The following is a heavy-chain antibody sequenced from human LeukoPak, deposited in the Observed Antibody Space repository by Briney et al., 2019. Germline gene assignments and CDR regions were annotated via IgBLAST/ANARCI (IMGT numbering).Heavy chain of an antibody. CDR3: AKVSLSFSFDSSGYEAFDI. Sequence: GGSLRLSCAASGFTFSSYAMSWVRQAPGKGLEWVSAISGSGGSTYYADSVKGRFTISRDNSKNTPYLQMNSLRAEDTAVYYCAKVSLSFSFDSSGYEAFDIWGQGTMVTVSS. J-gene: IGHJ3*02. CDR1: GFTFSSYA. CDR2: ISGSGGST. D-gene: IGHD3-22*01. V-gene: IGHV3-23*01.